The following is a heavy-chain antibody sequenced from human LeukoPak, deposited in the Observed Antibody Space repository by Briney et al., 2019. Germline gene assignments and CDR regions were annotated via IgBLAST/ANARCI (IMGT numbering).Heavy chain of an antibody. J-gene: IGHJ4*02. CDR2: ISSSSSYI. CDR3: ARDRGGVIAPYYFDY. D-gene: IGHD3-16*02. V-gene: IGHV3-21*01. CDR1: GFTFSSYS. Sequence: GGSLRLSCAASGFTFSSYSMNWVRQAPGKGLELVSSISSSSSYIHYADSVKGRFTISRDNAKNSLYLQMNSLRAEDTAVYYCARDRGGVIAPYYFDYWGQGTPVTVSS.